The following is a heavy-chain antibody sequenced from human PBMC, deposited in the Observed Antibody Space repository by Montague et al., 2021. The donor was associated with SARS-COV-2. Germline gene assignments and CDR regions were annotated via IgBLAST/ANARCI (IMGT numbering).Heavy chain of an antibody. J-gene: IGHJ6*02. Sequence: SETLSLTCTVSGGSISTNYYWCWIRQPPGEGLEWIVSSYYGGSTNFNPSLMRRVTITFDTSKNHFSLKLISLTAADTAVYYYAGTSAYSSGWGINSYYYGMDVWGQGTTVTVSS. CDR1: GGSISTNYY. V-gene: IGHV4-39*07. D-gene: IGHD6-19*01. CDR2: SYYGGST. CDR3: AGTSAYSSGWGINSYYYGMDV.